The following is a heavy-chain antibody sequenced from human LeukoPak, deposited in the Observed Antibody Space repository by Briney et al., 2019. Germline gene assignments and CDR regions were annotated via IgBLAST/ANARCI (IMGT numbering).Heavy chain of an antibody. D-gene: IGHD3-22*01. CDR2: MNPNSGNT. CDR1: GYTFTSYD. CDR3: ATVHTSYYYDSSGLVY. V-gene: IGHV1-8*01. Sequence: AASVKVSCKASGYTFTSYDINWVRQATGQGLEWMGWMNPNSGNTGYAQKFRGRVTITRDMSTSTAYMELSSLRSEDTAVYYCATVHTSYYYDSSGLVYWGQGTLVTVSS. J-gene: IGHJ4*02.